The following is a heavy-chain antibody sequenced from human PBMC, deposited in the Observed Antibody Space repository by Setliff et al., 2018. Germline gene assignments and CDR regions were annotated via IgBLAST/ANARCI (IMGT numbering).Heavy chain of an antibody. V-gene: IGHV4-38-2*02. CDR1: GASITSGHY. Sequence: SETLSLTCGVSGASITSGHYWGWIRQPPGKGLEWIATMSHRGRTYFNPSLESRVTMPRDTSKNQFSLRLTSVAAADTAVYYCVRDRTAYSYGLDVWAQGTTVTVSS. CDR2: MSHRGRT. CDR3: VRDRTAYSYGLDV. D-gene: IGHD5-18*01. J-gene: IGHJ6*02.